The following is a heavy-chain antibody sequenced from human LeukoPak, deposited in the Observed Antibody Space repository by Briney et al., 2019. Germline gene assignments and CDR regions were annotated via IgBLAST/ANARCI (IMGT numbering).Heavy chain of an antibody. V-gene: IGHV4-38-2*02. CDR3: ARDKRDAFDI. CDR1: GYSISSGYY. J-gene: IGHJ3*02. CDR2: IYHSGST. Sequence: SETLSLTCTVSGYSISSGYYWGWIRQPPGKGLEWIGSIYHSGSTNYDPSLKSRVTISVDTSKNQFSLKLSSVTAADTAVYYCARDKRDAFDIWGQGTMVTVSS.